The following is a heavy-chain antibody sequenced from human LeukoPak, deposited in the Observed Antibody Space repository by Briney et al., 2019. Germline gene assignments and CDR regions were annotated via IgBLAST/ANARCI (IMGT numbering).Heavy chain of an antibody. Sequence: ASVNVSCKASGYTFTDHHMHWVRQAPGQGLEWMGWINPKSGGTNYAQKFQGRVTMSRDTSISTTYMELSSLRSDDTAVYYCARLGAFVLYYDSRGYFDSWGQGSLVSVCS. CDR1: GYTFTDHH. CDR2: INPKSGGT. J-gene: IGHJ4*02. CDR3: ARLGAFVLYYDSRGYFDS. D-gene: IGHD3-22*01. V-gene: IGHV1-2*02.